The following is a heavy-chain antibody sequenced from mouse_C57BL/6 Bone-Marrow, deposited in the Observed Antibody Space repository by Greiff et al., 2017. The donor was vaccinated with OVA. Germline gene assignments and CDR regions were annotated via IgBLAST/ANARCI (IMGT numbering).Heavy chain of an antibody. V-gene: IGHV5-9-1*02. J-gene: IGHJ2*01. CDR1: GFTFSSYA. CDR2: ISSGGDYI. CDR3: TRALTGTGDFDY. Sequence: EVKLVESGEGLVKPGGSLKLSCAASGFTFSSYAMSWVRQTPEKRLEWVADISSGGDYIYYADTVQGRFTISRDNARNTLYLQMSSLKSEDTAMYYCTRALTGTGDFDYWGQGTTLTVSS. D-gene: IGHD4-1*01.